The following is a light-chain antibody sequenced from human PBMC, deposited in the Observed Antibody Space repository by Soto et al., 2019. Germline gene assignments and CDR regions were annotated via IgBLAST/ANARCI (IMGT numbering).Light chain of an antibody. V-gene: IGKV1-12*01. J-gene: IGKJ1*01. CDR3: QQTNSFPRT. Sequence: DIPMTQSPSSVSASVGDRVAIACRASQGISNWLAWYQQKPGKAPKLLIYAASSLQSGVTSRFSGSGSGTDFTLTIGSLQPEDSATYYCQQTNSFPRTFGQGTKVEIK. CDR2: AAS. CDR1: QGISNW.